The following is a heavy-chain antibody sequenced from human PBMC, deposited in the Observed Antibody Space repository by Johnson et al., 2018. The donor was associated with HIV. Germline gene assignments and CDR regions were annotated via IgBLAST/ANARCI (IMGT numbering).Heavy chain of an antibody. CDR3: AKAQRNYRGALDV. CDR1: GFDFSSVT. D-gene: IGHD1-7*01. CDR2: VRSDGSNE. Sequence: QVQLVESGGGLVQPGGSLRLSCAASGFDFSSVTMYWVRQPPGKGLEWVAFVRSDGSNEYYEDSVEGRSTISRDNSRNTLSLELSNLRSDDTAVYYCAKAQRNYRGALDVWGQGTLVTVSS. J-gene: IGHJ3*01. V-gene: IGHV3-30*02.